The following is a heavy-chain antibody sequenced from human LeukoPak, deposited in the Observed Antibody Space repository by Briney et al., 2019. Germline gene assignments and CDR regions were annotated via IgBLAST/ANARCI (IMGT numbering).Heavy chain of an antibody. D-gene: IGHD3-22*01. CDR1: GFTFSSYA. CDR3: AKDAPSDYDSSGYYPY. V-gene: IGHV3-23*01. J-gene: IGHJ4*02. CDR2: ISGSGGST. Sequence: QSRGSLRLSCAASGFTFSSYAMSWVRQAPGKGLEWVSAISGSGGSTYYADSVKGRFTISRDNSKNTLYLQMNSLRAEDTAVYYCAKDAPSDYDSSGYYPYWGQGTLVTVSS.